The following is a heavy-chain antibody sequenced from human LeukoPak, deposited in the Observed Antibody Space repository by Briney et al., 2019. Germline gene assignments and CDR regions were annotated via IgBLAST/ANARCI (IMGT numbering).Heavy chain of an antibody. V-gene: IGHV4-39*07. Sequence: SETLSLTCAVSGDSISTTTYYWSWIRQAPGKGLEWLGGILYSGGTYSNPSLKSRVTLSVDTARSQFSLKLSSATAADTAVYFCAKAGGASAYYFYYMDVWGKGTTVTVSS. J-gene: IGHJ6*03. CDR1: GDSISTTTYY. D-gene: IGHD6-25*01. CDR2: ILYSGGT. CDR3: AKAGGASAYYFYYMDV.